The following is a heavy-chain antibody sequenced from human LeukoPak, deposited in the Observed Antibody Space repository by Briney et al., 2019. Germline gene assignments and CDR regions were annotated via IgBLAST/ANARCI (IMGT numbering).Heavy chain of an antibody. CDR1: GYSLSPPW. J-gene: IGHJ4*02. V-gene: IGHV5-51*01. CDR2: IYPGDSDT. CDR3: ASKAYSYSHSFVY. D-gene: IGHD5-18*01. Sequence: GESLQIFCKGSGYSLSPPWNGWVRQMPGKGLEWMGIIYPGDSDTTYSPSFQGQVTISADKSISTAYLQWSSLKASDTAMYYCASKAYSYSHSFVYGPQGTLVTVSS.